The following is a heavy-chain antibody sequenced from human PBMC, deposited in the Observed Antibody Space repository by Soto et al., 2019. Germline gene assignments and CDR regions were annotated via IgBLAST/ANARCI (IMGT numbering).Heavy chain of an antibody. J-gene: IGHJ6*02. CDR1: GGTFSSYA. D-gene: IGHD2-2*01. Sequence: QVQLVQSGAEVKKPGSSVKVSCKASGGTFSSYAISWVRQAPGQGLEWLGGIIPIFGTANNAQKFQGRVTITADESTSTAYMELSSLRSEDTAVYYCARDCSSTSGDYGMDVWGQGTTVTVSS. CDR3: ARDCSSTSGDYGMDV. CDR2: IIPIFGTA. V-gene: IGHV1-69*01.